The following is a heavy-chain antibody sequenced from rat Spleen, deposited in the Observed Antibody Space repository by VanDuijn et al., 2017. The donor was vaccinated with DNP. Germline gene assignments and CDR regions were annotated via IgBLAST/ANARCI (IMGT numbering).Heavy chain of an antibody. CDR3: TTDRGY. D-gene: IGHD1-4*01. CDR1: GFTFSNFG. CDR2: ITSSGGST. Sequence: EVQLVESGGGLVQTGRSLTLSCATSGFTFSNFGMAWIRQVPGKGLEWVASITSSGGSTDYGDSVKGRFTISRDNAKSTLYLQMDGLRSEDTATYYCTTDRGYWGQGVMVTVSS. J-gene: IGHJ2*01. V-gene: IGHV5-27*01.